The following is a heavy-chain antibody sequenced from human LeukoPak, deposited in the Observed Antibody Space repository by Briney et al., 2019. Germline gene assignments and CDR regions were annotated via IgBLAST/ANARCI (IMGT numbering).Heavy chain of an antibody. J-gene: IGHJ5*02. CDR2: ISGSGGST. V-gene: IGHV3-23*01. CDR1: GFTFSSYA. CDR3: ARSFLPGATVTNWFDP. Sequence: PGGSLRLSCAASGFTFSSYAMSWVRQAPGKGLEWVSAISGSGGSTYYADSVKGRFTISRDNSKNTLYLQMNSLRAEDTAVYYCARSFLPGATVTNWFDPWGQGTLVTVSS. D-gene: IGHD4-17*01.